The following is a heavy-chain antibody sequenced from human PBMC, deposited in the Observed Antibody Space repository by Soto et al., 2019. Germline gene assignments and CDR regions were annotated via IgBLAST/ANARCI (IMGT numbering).Heavy chain of an antibody. CDR2: IRSKAYGGTT. CDR1: GFTFGDYA. V-gene: IGHV3-49*04. J-gene: IGHJ6*02. CDR3: TRVGQLHYYYYYGMDV. Sequence: SLRLSCTASGFTFGDYAMSWVRQAPGKGLEWVGFIRSKAYGGTTEYAASVKGRFTISRDDSKSIAYLQMNSLKTEDTAVYYCTRVGQLHYYYYYGMDVWGQGTTVTVSS. D-gene: IGHD6-6*01.